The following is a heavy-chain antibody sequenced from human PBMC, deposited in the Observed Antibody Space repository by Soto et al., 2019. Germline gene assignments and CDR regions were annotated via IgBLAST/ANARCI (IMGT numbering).Heavy chain of an antibody. V-gene: IGHV4-59*11. D-gene: IGHD6-25*01. CDR3: ARGRTAAAVSYYYYYGMDV. CDR2: IYYSGST. Sequence: PSETLSLTCTVSGGAISSHYWSWIRQPPGKGLEGIGYIYYSGSTNYNPSLKSRVTISVGTSKHQFSVMVSAVTPEDTAVHYCARGRTAAAVSYYYYYGMDVWGQRTTVTLSS. J-gene: IGHJ6*02. CDR1: GGAISSHY.